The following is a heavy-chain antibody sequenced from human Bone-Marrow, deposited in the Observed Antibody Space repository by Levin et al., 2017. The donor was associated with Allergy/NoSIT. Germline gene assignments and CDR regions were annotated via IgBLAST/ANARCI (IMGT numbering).Heavy chain of an antibody. CDR1: GFTFSSYA. Sequence: PGGSLRLSCAASGFTFSSYAMSWVRQAPGKGLEWVSAISGSGGSTYYADSVKGRFTISRDNSKNTLYLQMNSLRAEDTAVYYCAKDILISYGSGSLLSDYWGQGTLVTVSS. J-gene: IGHJ4*02. CDR3: AKDILISYGSGSLLSDY. D-gene: IGHD3-10*01. V-gene: IGHV3-23*01. CDR2: ISGSGGST.